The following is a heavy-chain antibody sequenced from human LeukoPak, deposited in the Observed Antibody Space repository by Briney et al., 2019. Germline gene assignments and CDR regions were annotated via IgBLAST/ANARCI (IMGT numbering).Heavy chain of an antibody. J-gene: IGHJ4*02. V-gene: IGHV4-39*07. D-gene: IGHD2-15*01. Sequence: SETLSLTCTVSGGSISSSSNFFWGGVRQPPGKGLEWIGSMYYSGSTHYNPSLESRVTISLDTSKNQFSLKLSSVTAADTAVYYCARGTRYCSGGPSCLDYWGQGTLVTLSS. CDR3: ARGTRYCSGGPSCLDY. CDR2: MYYSGST. CDR1: GGSISSSSNFF.